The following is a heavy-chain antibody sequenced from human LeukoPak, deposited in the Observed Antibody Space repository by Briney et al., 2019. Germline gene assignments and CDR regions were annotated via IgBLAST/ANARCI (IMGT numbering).Heavy chain of an antibody. V-gene: IGHV3-23*01. D-gene: IGHD2-15*01. CDR2: ISAGSSTT. J-gene: IGHJ4*02. CDR3: AKDFRVVAWPCTFDY. CDR1: GFTFSTYA. Sequence: GGSLRLSCAASGFTFSTYAMCWVRQAPGKGLEWVSTISAGSSTTYYADSVKGRFTISRDNSKNTLYLQMSSLRAEDTAVYYCAKDFRVVAWPCTFDYWGQGTLVTVSS.